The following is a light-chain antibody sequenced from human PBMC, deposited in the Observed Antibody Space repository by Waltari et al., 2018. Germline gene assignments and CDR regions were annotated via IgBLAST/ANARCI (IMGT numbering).Light chain of an antibody. V-gene: IGKV3-20*01. J-gene: IGKJ1*01. Sequence: EIVLTQSPGTLSLSPGERATLSCRASQSIGRYLAWSQQKPDQAPRLLIYGASNRATGSPDRFSGSGSGTDFSLTISRLEPEDFAVYYCQNHERLPATFGQGTKVEIK. CDR1: QSIGRY. CDR2: GAS. CDR3: QNHERLPAT.